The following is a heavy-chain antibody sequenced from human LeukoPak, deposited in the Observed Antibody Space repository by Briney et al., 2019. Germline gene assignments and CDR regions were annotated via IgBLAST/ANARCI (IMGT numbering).Heavy chain of an antibody. CDR2: IWYDGSNK. Sequence: PGGSLRLSCAASGFTFSSYGMHWVRQAPGKGLEWVAVIWYDGSNKYYADSVKGRFIISRDNSKNTLYLQMNSLRAEDTAVYYCARGSRYFDWLLYTHYGMDVWGQGTTVTVSS. J-gene: IGHJ6*02. CDR1: GFTFSSYG. CDR3: ARGSRYFDWLLYTHYGMDV. V-gene: IGHV3-33*01. D-gene: IGHD3-9*01.